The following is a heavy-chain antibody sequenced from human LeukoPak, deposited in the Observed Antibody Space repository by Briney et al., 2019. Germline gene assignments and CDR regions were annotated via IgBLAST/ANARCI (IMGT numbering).Heavy chain of an antibody. V-gene: IGHV4-30-4*08. D-gene: IGHD2-21*02. CDR3: ARLGTAPFDY. J-gene: IGHJ4*02. CDR2: ISYTGTT. Sequence: SQTLSLTXTVSSGSISSGDYYWSWIRQPPGKGLEWIGYISYTGTTYYNPSLKSRVTISEDTSKNLFSLKLNSVTAADTAVYYCARLGTAPFDYWGQGTLVTVAS. CDR1: SGSISSGDYY.